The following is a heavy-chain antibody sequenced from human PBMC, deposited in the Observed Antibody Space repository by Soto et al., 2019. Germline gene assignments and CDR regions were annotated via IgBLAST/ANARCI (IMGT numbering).Heavy chain of an antibody. Sequence: PGESLKISCKASGSTFTSYWLACVRQMPGKGLERMGIIDPGASDTRYSPSFQGQFSISVDKAISTAYLQYSSLKSSDPAISYCPRHTPPGSSDYGMDYWGQGTLVTVSS. V-gene: IGHV5-51*01. CDR2: IDPGASDT. CDR3: PRHTPPGSSDYGMDY. CDR1: GSTFTSYW. J-gene: IGHJ4*02. D-gene: IGHD3-10*01.